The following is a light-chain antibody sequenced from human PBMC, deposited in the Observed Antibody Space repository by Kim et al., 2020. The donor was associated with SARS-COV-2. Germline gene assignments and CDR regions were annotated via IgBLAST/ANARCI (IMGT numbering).Light chain of an antibody. Sequence: ELTQPPSASGTPGQRVTISCSGSSSNIGSNTVNWYQRLPGTAPKLLIYSSNQRPSGVPDRFSGSQSGTSASLAISGLQSEDEADYYCQSWGTGLWVFGGGTQLTVL. J-gene: IGLJ3*02. CDR3: QSWGTGLWV. CDR1: SSNIGSNT. V-gene: IGLV1-44*01. CDR2: SSN.